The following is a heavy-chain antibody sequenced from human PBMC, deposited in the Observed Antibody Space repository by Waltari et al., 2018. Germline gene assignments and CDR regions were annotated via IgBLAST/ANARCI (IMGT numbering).Heavy chain of an antibody. Sequence: QVQLVQSGAEVKKPGSSVKVSCKASGGTFSSYTISWVRQAPGQGIEWMGRIIPILGIANYAQKFQGRVTITADKSTSTAYMELSSLRSEDTAVYYCARDQGIAVAGNGMDVWGQGTTVTVSS. J-gene: IGHJ6*02. CDR1: GGTFSSYT. D-gene: IGHD6-19*01. CDR2: IIPILGIA. V-gene: IGHV1-69*08. CDR3: ARDQGIAVAGNGMDV.